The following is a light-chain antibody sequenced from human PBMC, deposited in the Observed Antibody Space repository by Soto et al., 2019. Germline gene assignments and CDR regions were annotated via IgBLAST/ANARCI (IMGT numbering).Light chain of an antibody. CDR2: DAS. CDR3: QQYNSYSLFT. J-gene: IGKJ3*01. Sequence: DIQMTQSPSTLSASVGDRVTITCRASQSISSWLAWYQQKPGKAPKLLIYDASSLESGVPSRFSGSGSGTAFTLTISSLQPDDFANYYCQQYNSYSLFTFGPGNKVDIK. V-gene: IGKV1-5*01. CDR1: QSISSW.